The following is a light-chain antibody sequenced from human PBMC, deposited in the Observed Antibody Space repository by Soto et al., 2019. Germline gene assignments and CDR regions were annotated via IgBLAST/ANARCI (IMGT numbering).Light chain of an antibody. CDR3: SSYTSSSTVV. CDR2: EFS. Sequence: QSALTQPASVSGSPGQSITISCTGTSSDVGGYNYVSWYQQHPGKAPKLMIYEFSNRPSGVSNRFSGSKSANTASLTISGLQAEDEADYYCSSYTSSSTVVFGGGTKLTVL. CDR1: SSDVGGYNY. J-gene: IGLJ2*01. V-gene: IGLV2-14*01.